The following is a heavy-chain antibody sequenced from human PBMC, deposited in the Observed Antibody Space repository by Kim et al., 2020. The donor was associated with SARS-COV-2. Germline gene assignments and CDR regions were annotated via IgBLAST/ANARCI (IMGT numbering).Heavy chain of an antibody. V-gene: IGHV3-21*01. CDR1: GFTFSSYS. CDR2: ISSSSSYI. Sequence: GGSLRLSCAASGFTFSSYSMNWVRQAPGKGLEWVSSISSSSSYIYYADSVKGRFTISRDNAKNSLYLQMNSLRAEDTAVYYCARESRISSSCFDYWGQGTLVTVSS. D-gene: IGHD6-13*01. CDR3: ARESRISSSCFDY. J-gene: IGHJ4*02.